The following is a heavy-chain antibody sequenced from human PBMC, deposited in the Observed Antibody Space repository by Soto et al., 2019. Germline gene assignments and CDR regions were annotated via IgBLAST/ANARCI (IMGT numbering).Heavy chain of an antibody. CDR1: GYTFTSYY. J-gene: IGHJ5*02. CDR2: ISAYNGNT. Sequence: ASVKVSCKASGYTFTSYYMHWVRQAPGQGLEWMGWISAYNGNTNYAQKLQGRVTMTTDTSTSTAYMELRSLRSDDTAVYYCARDPGYYGSGSYYNPPNWFDPWGQGTLVTVSS. D-gene: IGHD3-10*01. CDR3: ARDPGYYGSGSYYNPPNWFDP. V-gene: IGHV1-18*04.